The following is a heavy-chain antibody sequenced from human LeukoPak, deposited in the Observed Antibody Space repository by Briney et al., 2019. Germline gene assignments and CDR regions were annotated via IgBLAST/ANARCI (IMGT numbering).Heavy chain of an antibody. D-gene: IGHD7-27*01. V-gene: IGHV4-4*07. CDR2: IYTSGNT. CDR1: GGSISSNY. CDR3: ARDGDSRAIRFDY. Sequence: SESLSLTCTASGGSISSNYWSWVRQPAGKGLEWIARIYTSGNTNYTPSLKSRVTMSVDTSKNQFSLKLSCLTAADTAVFYCARDGDSRAIRFDYWGQGTLVTVSS. J-gene: IGHJ4*02.